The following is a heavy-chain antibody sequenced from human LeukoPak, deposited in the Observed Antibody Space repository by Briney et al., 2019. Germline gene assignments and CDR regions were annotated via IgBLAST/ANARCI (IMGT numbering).Heavy chain of an antibody. J-gene: IGHJ2*01. D-gene: IGHD6-13*01. V-gene: IGHV4-59*01. CDR3: ARVYYSSSYDYWYFDL. CDR1: GGSFRNYY. CDR2: TFYSGST. Sequence: SETLSLTCTVSGGSFRNYYWSWIRQTPGKGLEWIGYTFYSGSTNYNPSLKSRVTISVDTSKNQFSLKLSSVTAADTAVYYCARVYYSSSYDYWYFDLWGRGTLVTVSS.